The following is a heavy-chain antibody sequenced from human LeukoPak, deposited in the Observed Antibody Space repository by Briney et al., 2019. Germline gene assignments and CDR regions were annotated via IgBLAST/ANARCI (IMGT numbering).Heavy chain of an antibody. CDR1: GGSISSYY. CDR3: ARWGLGGSYPGNAFDI. CDR2: IYYSGST. D-gene: IGHD1-26*01. Sequence: SETLSLTCTVSGGSISSYYWSWIRQPPGKGLEWIGYIYYSGSTNYNPSLKSRVTISVDTSKNQFSLKLSSVTAADTAVYYCARWGLGGSYPGNAFDIWGQGTMVTVSS. V-gene: IGHV4-59*01. J-gene: IGHJ3*02.